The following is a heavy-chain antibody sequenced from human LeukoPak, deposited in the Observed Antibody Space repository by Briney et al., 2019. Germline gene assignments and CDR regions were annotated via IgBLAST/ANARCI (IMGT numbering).Heavy chain of an antibody. CDR3: ARGGPDIVVVPSEFAYYFDY. J-gene: IGHJ4*02. Sequence: GASVKVSCKASGYTFTNFDINWVRQAAGQGLEWMGWMNPNSGNTGYAQKFQGRVTMTRNTSISTAYMELSSLRSEDTAVYYCARGGPDIVVVPSEFAYYFDYWGQGTLVTVSS. V-gene: IGHV1-8*01. D-gene: IGHD2-2*01. CDR1: GYTFTNFD. CDR2: MNPNSGNT.